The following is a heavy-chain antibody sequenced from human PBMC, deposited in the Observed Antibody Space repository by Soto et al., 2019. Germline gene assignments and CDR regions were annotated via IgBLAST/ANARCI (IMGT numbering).Heavy chain of an antibody. CDR2: IYYSGST. CDR3: ARHYRSGIAAAGGDFDY. Sequence: LSLTCTVSGGSISSSSYYWGWIRQPPGKGLEWIGSIYYSGSTYYNPSLKSRVTISVDTSKNQFSLKLSSVTAADTAVYYCARHYRSGIAAAGGDFDYWGQGTMVTVSS. CDR1: GGSISSSSYY. V-gene: IGHV4-39*01. J-gene: IGHJ4*02. D-gene: IGHD6-13*01.